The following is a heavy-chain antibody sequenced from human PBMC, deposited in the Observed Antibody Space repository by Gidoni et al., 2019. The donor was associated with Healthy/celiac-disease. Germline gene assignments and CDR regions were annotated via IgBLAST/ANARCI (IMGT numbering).Heavy chain of an antibody. Sequence: QLQLQEPGPGLVKPSETLSLTCTVSGGSISRSSYYWGWIRQPPGKGLEWIGSIHYGGRTYYNPSRRRRVTISVDTAKNQFSLKLSSVTAADTAVYYCARDSVGADYWGQGPLVTVSS. D-gene: IGHD1-26*01. J-gene: IGHJ4*02. V-gene: IGHV4-39*02. CDR1: GGSISRSSYY. CDR3: ARDSVGADY. CDR2: IHYGGRT.